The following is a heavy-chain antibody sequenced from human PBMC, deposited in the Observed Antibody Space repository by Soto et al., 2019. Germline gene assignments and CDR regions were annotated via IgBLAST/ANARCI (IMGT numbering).Heavy chain of an antibody. CDR3: TRGMTTVYYHYGMDV. Sequence: PGGSLRLSCAASGFTFSGSAMHWVRQAYGKGLEWVGRIRSKANSYATAYAASVKGRFTISRDDSKNTAYLQMNSLKTEDTAVYYCTRGMTTVYYHYGMDVWGQGTTVTVSS. CDR1: GFTFSGSA. D-gene: IGHD4-17*01. CDR2: IRSKANSYAT. V-gene: IGHV3-73*01. J-gene: IGHJ6*02.